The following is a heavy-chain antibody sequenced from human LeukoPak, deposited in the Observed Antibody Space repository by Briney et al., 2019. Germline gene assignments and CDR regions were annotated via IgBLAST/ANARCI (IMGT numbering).Heavy chain of an antibody. CDR1: GGSILSTNW. D-gene: IGHD1-26*01. J-gene: IGHJ4*02. Sequence: PSGTLSLTCAASGGSILSTNWWSLVRQPPGKGLEWIGEVHLNGATNYNPSVEGRVTMSIDKSENHLYLEVISVTAADTAMYYCTRESGAFSPFGFWGQGTLVTVSS. CDR3: TRESGAFSPFGF. CDR2: VHLNGAT. V-gene: IGHV4-4*02.